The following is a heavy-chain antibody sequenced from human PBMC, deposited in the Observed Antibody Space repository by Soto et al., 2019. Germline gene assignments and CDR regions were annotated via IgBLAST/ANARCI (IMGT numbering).Heavy chain of an antibody. CDR2: IRHDGNT. CDR1: GYSISSGYY. CDR3: AIVGVEVSGPIGDFDY. V-gene: IGHV4-38-2*01. Sequence: SETLSLTCGVSGYSISSGYYWGWVRQPPGKGLEWIGSIRHDGNTYYNPSLKSRVTISVDTSKNQFSLNLRSVTATDMAVYYCAIVGVEVSGPIGDFDYWGQGTLVTVSS. D-gene: IGHD2-15*01. J-gene: IGHJ4*02.